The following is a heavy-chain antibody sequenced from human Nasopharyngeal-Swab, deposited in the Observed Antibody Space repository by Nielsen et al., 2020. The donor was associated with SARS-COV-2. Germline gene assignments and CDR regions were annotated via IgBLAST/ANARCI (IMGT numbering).Heavy chain of an antibody. CDR1: GGSTSSSYW. D-gene: IGHD2-2*01. J-gene: IGHJ4*02. CDR2: ISHNGNA. V-gene: IGHV4/OR15-8*01. Sequence: SETLSLTCAVSGGSTSSSYWWSWVRQPPGKGLEWIVEISHNGNANYHPSLKSRVTISLDESRNQFSLNLNSVTAADTAVYYCARSRRGAFDYWGQGTLVTVSS. CDR3: ARSRRGAFDY.